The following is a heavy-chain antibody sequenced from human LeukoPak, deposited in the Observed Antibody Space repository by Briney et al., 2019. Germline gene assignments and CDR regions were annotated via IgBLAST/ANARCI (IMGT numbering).Heavy chain of an antibody. CDR1: GFTFSSYA. V-gene: IGHV3-23*01. D-gene: IGHD3-22*01. J-gene: IGHJ3*02. Sequence: GGSLRLSCAASGFTFSSYAMSWVRQAPGKGLEWVSAISGSGGSTYYADSVKGRFTISRDNSKNTLYLQMNSLRAEDTAVYYCAKDRRITMIVVDHDAFDIWGQGTMVTVSS. CDR3: AKDRRITMIVVDHDAFDI. CDR2: ISGSGGST.